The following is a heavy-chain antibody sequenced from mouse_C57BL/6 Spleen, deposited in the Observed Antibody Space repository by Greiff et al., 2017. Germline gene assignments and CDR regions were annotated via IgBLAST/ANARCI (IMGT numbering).Heavy chain of an antibody. Sequence: VQLQQPGAELVMPGASVKLSCKASGYTFPSYWMPWVKHRPGQGLGWNGEIVPSDSFTNYNQKLTGNSTVTVDKSSSTAYMQLRSLTSEDSAVYYCARATGSYYYGDWGQGTTLTVAS. J-gene: IGHJ2*01. D-gene: IGHD4-1*01. V-gene: IGHV1-69*01. CDR1: GYTFPSYW. CDR3: ARATGSYYYGD. CDR2: IVPSDSFT.